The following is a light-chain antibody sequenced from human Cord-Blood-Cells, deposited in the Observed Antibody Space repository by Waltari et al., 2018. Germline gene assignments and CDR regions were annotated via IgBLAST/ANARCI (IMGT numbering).Light chain of an antibody. CDR3: CSYAGSSTLV. V-gene: IGLV2-23*01. CDR1: SSDVGSYNL. CDR2: EGS. J-gene: IGLJ2*01. Sequence: QSALTQPASVSGSPGQSITISCTGTSSDVGSYNLLSWYQQHAGKAPKLLIYEGSKRRYGFATRLSGSKSGNTASMTIPGLQAEDEADYYYCSYAGSSTLVFGGGTKLTVL.